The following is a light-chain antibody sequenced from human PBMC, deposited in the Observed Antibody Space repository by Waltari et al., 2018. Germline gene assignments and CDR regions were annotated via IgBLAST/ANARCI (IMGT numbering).Light chain of an antibody. Sequence: QSVLTQAPSESGTPGQTVNIPCSGRTSNIGSRLVHWYKQAAGGAPNLLIYKDERRPAGVPDRFSGSKSGSSASLAITGLRSEDEADYYCATWDDSLSGPVFGGGTKLTVL. CDR1: TSNIGSRL. CDR2: KDE. V-gene: IGLV1-47*01. J-gene: IGLJ3*02. CDR3: ATWDDSLSGPV.